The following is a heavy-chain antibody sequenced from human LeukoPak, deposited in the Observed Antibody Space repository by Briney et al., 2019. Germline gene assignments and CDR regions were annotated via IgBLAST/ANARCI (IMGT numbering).Heavy chain of an antibody. CDR3: AKDLALWVGARYYYYYYYMDV. D-gene: IGHD1-26*01. V-gene: IGHV3-23*01. J-gene: IGHJ6*03. CDR1: GFTFTSSD. Sequence: PGGSLRLSCAASGFTFTSSDMSWVRQAPGKGLEWVSSISGGSTYYAGSVKGRFTISRDNSKNTLYLQMNSLRAEDTAVYYCAKDLALWVGARYYYYYYYMDVWGKGTTVTVSS. CDR2: ISGGST.